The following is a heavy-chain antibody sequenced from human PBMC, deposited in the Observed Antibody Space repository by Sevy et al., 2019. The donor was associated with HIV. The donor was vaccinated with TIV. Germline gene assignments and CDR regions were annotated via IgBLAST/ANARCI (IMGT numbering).Heavy chain of an antibody. D-gene: IGHD6-19*01. Sequence: GGSLRLSCAASGFTFSTYSMNWVRQAPGKGLEWVSYISRSSRTIYYADSVEGRFTISRDNAKNSLSLQINSLRADDTAVYYCARAYSGGWPQGAWTDYWGHGTLVTVSS. CDR2: ISRSSRTI. V-gene: IGHV3-48*01. CDR1: GFTFSTYS. J-gene: IGHJ4*01. CDR3: ARAYSGGWPQGAWTDY.